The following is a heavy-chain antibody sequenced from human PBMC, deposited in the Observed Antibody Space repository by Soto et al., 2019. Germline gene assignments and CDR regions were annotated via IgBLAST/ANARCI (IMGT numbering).Heavy chain of an antibody. Sequence: ASVKVSCKASGYTFTSYGVHWVRQAPGQRLEWMGWINAGNGNTRYSQKFQGRVTMSVDTSKKRFSLKLTSVTAADTAIYYCIESSDWSRAFDYWGQGALVTVSS. V-gene: IGHV1-3*01. CDR2: INAGNGNT. D-gene: IGHD6-19*01. CDR3: IESSDWSRAFDY. J-gene: IGHJ4*02. CDR1: GYTFTSYG.